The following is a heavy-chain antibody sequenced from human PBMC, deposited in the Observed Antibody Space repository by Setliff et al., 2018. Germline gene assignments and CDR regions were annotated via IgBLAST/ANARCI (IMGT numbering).Heavy chain of an antibody. D-gene: IGHD2-8*02. CDR3: TVYNTGSSKDHY. Sequence: PSETLSLTCTVSGGSISSGDYYWSWIRQPPGKGLEWIGNICHSGSTYYNPSLKSRVTISVDTSKNQFSLKLSSVTAADTALYYCTVYNTGSSKDHYWGQGTPVTVSS. V-gene: IGHV4-39*07. CDR2: ICHSGST. CDR1: GGSISSGDYY. J-gene: IGHJ4*02.